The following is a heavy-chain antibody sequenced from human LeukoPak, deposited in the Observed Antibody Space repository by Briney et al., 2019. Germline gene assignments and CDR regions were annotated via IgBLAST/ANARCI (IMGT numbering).Heavy chain of an antibody. CDR3: ARVDYYGSGFFDY. CDR1: GYSISSGYY. D-gene: IGHD3-10*01. J-gene: IGHJ4*02. CDR2: IYHSGST. Sequence: SETLSLTCAVSGYSISSGYYWGWIRQPPGKGLEWFGSIYHSGSTYYNPSLKSRVTISVGTSKNQFSLKLSSVTAADTAVYYCARVDYYGSGFFDYWGQGTLVTVSS. V-gene: IGHV4-38-2*01.